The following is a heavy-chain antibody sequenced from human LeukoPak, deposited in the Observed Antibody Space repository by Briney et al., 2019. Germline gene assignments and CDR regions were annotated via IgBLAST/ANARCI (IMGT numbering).Heavy chain of an antibody. CDR1: GYSFTSYY. J-gene: IGHJ4*02. CDR2: IDPRGGGT. Sequence: ASVKVSCKTSGYSFTSYYIHWVRQAPGRGLEWMGLIDPRGGGTSYAQNFQGRVTMTRDTSTSTVYMDLTSLRSEDSAEYYCAIWSLVVLKGIWGQGNLVTVSS. CDR3: AIWSLVVLKGI. D-gene: IGHD3-10*01. V-gene: IGHV1-46*01.